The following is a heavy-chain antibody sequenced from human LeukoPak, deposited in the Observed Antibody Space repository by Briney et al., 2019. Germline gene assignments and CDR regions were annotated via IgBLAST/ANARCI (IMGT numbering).Heavy chain of an antibody. D-gene: IGHD2-15*01. CDR1: GFTFSSYS. Sequence: GGSLRLSCAASGFTFSSYSMNWVRQAPGKGLEWVSSISSSSSYIYYADSVKGRFTISRDNAKNSLYLQMNSLRAEDTAVYYCALGYCSGGSCYPFDYWGQGTLVTVSS. J-gene: IGHJ4*02. CDR3: ALGYCSGGSCYPFDY. CDR2: ISSSSSYI. V-gene: IGHV3-21*01.